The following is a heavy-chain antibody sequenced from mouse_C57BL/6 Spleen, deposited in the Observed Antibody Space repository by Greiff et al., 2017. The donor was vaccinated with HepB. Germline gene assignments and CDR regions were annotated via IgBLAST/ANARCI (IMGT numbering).Heavy chain of an antibody. CDR3: TKGDYYYFDY. V-gene: IGHV1-15*01. Sequence: QVHLQQSGAELVRPGASVTLSCKASGYTFTDYEMHWVKQTPVHGLEWIGAIDPETGGTAYNQKFKGKAILTADKSSSTAYMELRSLTSEDSAVYYCTKGDYYYFDYWGQGTTLTVSS. CDR2: IDPETGGT. D-gene: IGHD1-1*02. J-gene: IGHJ2*01. CDR1: GYTFTDYE.